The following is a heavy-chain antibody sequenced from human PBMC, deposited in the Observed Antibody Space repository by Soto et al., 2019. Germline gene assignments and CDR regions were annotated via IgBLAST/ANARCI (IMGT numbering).Heavy chain of an antibody. Sequence: HLVQSGPELKQPGASVTVSCKTSGDTFTNFGLSWVRQAPGQCLEWMGWIATYNINKNYAQKFQGRLTLTTDTNTITAYMALKSMGYDVKAVSYCARVLRGAVNWLDPWGQGNLVTVSS. CDR3: ARVLRGAVNWLDP. CDR2: IATYNINK. CDR1: GDTFTNFG. D-gene: IGHD3-10*01. J-gene: IGHJ5*02. V-gene: IGHV1-18*01.